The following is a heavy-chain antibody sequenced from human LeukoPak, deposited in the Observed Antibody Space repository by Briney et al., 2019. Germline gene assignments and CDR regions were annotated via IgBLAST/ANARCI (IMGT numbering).Heavy chain of an antibody. CDR1: GGSISSGY. J-gene: IGHJ5*02. D-gene: IGHD2-8*02. CDR3: AGGSGASWFDP. CDR2: IYNSGRS. Sequence: SSETLSLTCSVSGGSISSGYWSWIRQPPGKGLEWIAYIYNSGRSNYNPSLKSRVTISLDTSKNQSSLKLSSVTAADTAVYYCAGGSGASWFDPWGQGTLVTVSS. V-gene: IGHV4-59*01.